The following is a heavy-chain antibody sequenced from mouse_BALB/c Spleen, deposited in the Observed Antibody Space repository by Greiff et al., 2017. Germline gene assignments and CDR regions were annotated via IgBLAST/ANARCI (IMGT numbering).Heavy chain of an antibody. CDR3: ARCPYGNLDY. V-gene: IGHV14-3*02. D-gene: IGHD2-10*02. CDR1: GFNIKDTY. J-gene: IGHJ2*01. CDR2: IDPANGNT. Sequence: VQLKESGAELVKPGASVKLSCTASGFNIKDTYMNWVKQRPEQGLEWIGRIDPANGNTKYDPKFQGKATITADTSSNTAYLQLSSLTSEDTAVYYCARCPYGNLDYWGQGTTLTVSS.